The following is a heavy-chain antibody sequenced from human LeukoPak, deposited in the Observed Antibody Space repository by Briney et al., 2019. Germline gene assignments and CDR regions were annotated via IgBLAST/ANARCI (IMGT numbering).Heavy chain of an antibody. D-gene: IGHD3-3*01. J-gene: IGHJ4*02. CDR1: GFTFSSYA. V-gene: IGHV3-23*01. CDR3: AKDLWDFWGGYPFDY. Sequence: PGGSLRLSCAASGFTFSSYAMSWVRQAPGKGLEWVSAISGSGGSTYYADSVKGRFTISRDNSKNTLYLQMNSLRAEDTAVYYCAKDLWDFWGGYPFDYWGQGTLVTVSS. CDR2: ISGSGGST.